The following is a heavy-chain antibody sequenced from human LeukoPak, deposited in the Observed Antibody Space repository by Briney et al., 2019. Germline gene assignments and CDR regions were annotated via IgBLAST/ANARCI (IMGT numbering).Heavy chain of an antibody. V-gene: IGHV1-18*01. CDR2: IRVHNGDT. J-gene: IGHJ3*01. D-gene: IGHD3-9*01. Sequence: EASVKVSCKASGYMFAVFGITWVRQAPGQGLEWMGSIRVHNGDTNYAQKFQGRLTMTTDTSATTAYMELRSLKSDDTAVYYCARDRYDVGVAFDFWGKGTMVTVSS. CDR1: GYMFAVFG. CDR3: ARDRYDVGVAFDF.